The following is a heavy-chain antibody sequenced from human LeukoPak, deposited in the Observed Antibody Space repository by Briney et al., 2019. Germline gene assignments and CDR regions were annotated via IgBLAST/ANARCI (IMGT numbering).Heavy chain of an antibody. V-gene: IGHV3-23*01. CDR2: ISETGRST. CDR3: AKDRGYSYGISEY. D-gene: IGHD5-18*01. J-gene: IGHJ4*02. CDR1: GFTFNSYS. Sequence: GGSLRLSCAASGFTFNSYSMNWVRQAPGKGLEWVSTISETGRSTYYADSVKGQFTISRDNSKNTLYLQMNSLRAEDTAVYYCAKDRGYSYGISEYWGQGTLVTVSS.